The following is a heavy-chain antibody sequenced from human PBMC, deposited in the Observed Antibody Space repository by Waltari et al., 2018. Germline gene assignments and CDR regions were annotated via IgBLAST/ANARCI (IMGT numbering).Heavy chain of an antibody. CDR3: ARDGDGYPD. D-gene: IGHD5-12*01. J-gene: IGHJ4*02. Sequence: EVKLVDSGGGLVQPGGSLRLSCPAPGFSFSTNWMSWVRQAPGKGLGWVTNIREDGSEEYYVDSVKGRFTISRDNAKTSLYLQMNSLRVEDTAVYYCARDGDGYPDWGQGSLVIVSS. V-gene: IGHV3-7*01. CDR2: IREDGSEE. CDR1: GFSFSTNW.